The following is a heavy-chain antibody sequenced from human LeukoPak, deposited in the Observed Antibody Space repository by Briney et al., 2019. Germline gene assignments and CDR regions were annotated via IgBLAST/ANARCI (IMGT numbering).Heavy chain of an antibody. CDR1: YGSFSSSRFY. V-gene: IGHV4-39*01. CDR2: IYYTGST. Sequence: TSETLSLTCTVSYGSFSSSRFYWGWVRQPPGKGLEWIGTIYYTGSTYYNPSLESRVTISVDTSKSQFSLNLRSVTAADTAIYYCARQPRWNTSGISAFHFWGHGTMVTVSS. CDR3: ARQPRWNTSGISAFHF. D-gene: IGHD3-3*02. J-gene: IGHJ3*01.